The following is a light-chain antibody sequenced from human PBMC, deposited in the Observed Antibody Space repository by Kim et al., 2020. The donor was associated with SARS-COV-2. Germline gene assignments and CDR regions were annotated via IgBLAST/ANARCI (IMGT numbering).Light chain of an antibody. J-gene: IGKJ2*01. CDR1: QSVSSN. CDR2: GAS. V-gene: IGKV3-15*01. Sequence: EIVMTQSQATLSVSPGERATLSCRASQSVSSNLAWYQQKPGQAPRLLIYGASTRATGIPARFSGSGSGTEFTLTISSLQSEDFAVYYCQQYNNWPLYTFGQGTKLEI. CDR3: QQYNNWPLYT.